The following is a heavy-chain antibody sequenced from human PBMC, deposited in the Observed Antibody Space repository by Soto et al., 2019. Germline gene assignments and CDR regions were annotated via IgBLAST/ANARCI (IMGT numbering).Heavy chain of an antibody. D-gene: IGHD2-2*01. CDR3: ARVRSSSYHFDY. J-gene: IGHJ4*02. V-gene: IGHV4-31*03. CDR2: IYYSGST. Sequence: SETLSLTCTVSGGSISSGGYYWSWIRQHPGKGLEWIGYIYYSGSTYYNPSLKSRVTISVDTSKNQFSLKLSSVTAADTAVYYCARVRSSSYHFDYWGQGTLVTVSS. CDR1: GGSISSGGYY.